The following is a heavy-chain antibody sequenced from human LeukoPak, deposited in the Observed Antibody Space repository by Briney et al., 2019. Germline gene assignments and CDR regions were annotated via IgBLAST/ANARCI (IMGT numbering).Heavy chain of an antibody. J-gene: IGHJ3*02. CDR2: IYPNSGGT. Sequence: ASVKVSCKASGYTFTDYYMHWVRQAPRQGLEWMGWIYPNSGGTHYAQKFQGRVTMTRDTSISTAYMELSRLRSDDTAVYYCARAGYYYDESDAFDIWGQGTMVTVSS. CDR1: GYTFTDYY. CDR3: ARAGYYYDESDAFDI. V-gene: IGHV1-2*02. D-gene: IGHD3-22*01.